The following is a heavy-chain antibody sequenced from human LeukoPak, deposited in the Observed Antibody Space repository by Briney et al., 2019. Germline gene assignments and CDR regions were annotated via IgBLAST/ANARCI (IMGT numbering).Heavy chain of an antibody. J-gene: IGHJ4*02. Sequence: SETLSLTCTVSGGSISSSSYYWGWIRQPPGKGLEWIGSIYYSGSTYYNPSLKSRVTISVDTSKNQFSLKLSSVTAADTAVYYCARDDTVTTGPFDYWGQGTLVTVSS. D-gene: IGHD4-17*01. CDR2: IYYSGST. CDR3: ARDDTVTTGPFDY. V-gene: IGHV4-39*07. CDR1: GGSISSSSYY.